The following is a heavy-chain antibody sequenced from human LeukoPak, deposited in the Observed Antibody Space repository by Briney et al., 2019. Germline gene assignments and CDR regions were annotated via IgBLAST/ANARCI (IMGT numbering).Heavy chain of an antibody. CDR2: IIPFLAIA. D-gene: IGHD1-14*01. CDR1: GDTFSIYT. J-gene: IGHJ3*02. V-gene: IGHV1-69*02. CDR3: ARQDRASDAFDI. Sequence: SVKVSCKPSGDTFSIYTISWVRQAPGQGLEWMGRIIPFLAIADYAQNFQGRVTITADKPTSTAYMELSSLRSEDTAVYYCARQDRASDAFDIWGQGTMVTVSS.